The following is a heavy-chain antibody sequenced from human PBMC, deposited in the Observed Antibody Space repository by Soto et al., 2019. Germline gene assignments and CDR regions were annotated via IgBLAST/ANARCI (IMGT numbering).Heavy chain of an antibody. V-gene: IGHV3-30*03. Sequence: QVQLVESGGGMVQPGRSLRLSCAASGFTFSTYGMHWVRQVPGKGLEWVAVISYDGSNTYYADSVKGRFSISRDNSKXXXXXXXXXXXXXXXXXXYCALPXXXNXGWFGLIDFWGQGALVTVSS. J-gene: IGHJ4*02. CDR1: GFTFSTYG. CDR3: ALPXXXNXGWFGLIDF. CDR2: ISYDGSNT. D-gene: IGHD6-19*01.